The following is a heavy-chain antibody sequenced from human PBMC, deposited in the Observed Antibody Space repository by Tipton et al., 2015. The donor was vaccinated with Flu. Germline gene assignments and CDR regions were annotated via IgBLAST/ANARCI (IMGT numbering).Heavy chain of an antibody. D-gene: IGHD2-2*01. Sequence: LRLSRTVSGGSISSYYWSWIRQPPGKGLEWIGYIYYSGSTNYNPSLKSRVTISVDTSENQFSLKLSSVTAADTAVYYCARGDCSSTSCLDYWGQGTLVTVSS. J-gene: IGHJ4*02. CDR2: IYYSGST. V-gene: IGHV4-59*01. CDR1: GGSISSYY. CDR3: ARGDCSSTSCLDY.